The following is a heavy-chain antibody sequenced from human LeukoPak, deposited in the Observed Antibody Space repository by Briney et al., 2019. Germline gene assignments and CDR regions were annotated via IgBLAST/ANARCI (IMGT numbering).Heavy chain of an antibody. D-gene: IGHD3-10*01. J-gene: IGHJ4*02. V-gene: IGHV3-23*01. Sequence: PGGSLRLSCAASGFTFSSYAMSWVRQAPRKGLELVSANSGSCGSTYRADSVKGRFTISRDNSKNTLYLQMNSLRAEDTAVYYCAKEKVTMVRGVIKSYYFDYWGQGTLVTVSS. CDR2: NSGSCGST. CDR1: GFTFSSYA. CDR3: AKEKVTMVRGVIKSYYFDY.